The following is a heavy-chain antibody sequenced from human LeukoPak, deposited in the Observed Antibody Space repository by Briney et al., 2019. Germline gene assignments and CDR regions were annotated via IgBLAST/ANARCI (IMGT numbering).Heavy chain of an antibody. CDR3: ARIPDILTDFDY. Sequence: ASVKVSCKASGYTFTGYYMHWVRQAPGQGLEWMGWINPNSGGTNYAQKFQGRVTMTRDTSISTAYMDLSRLRSDDTAAYYCARIPDILTDFDYWGQGTLVTVSS. CDR2: INPNSGGT. J-gene: IGHJ4*02. CDR1: GYTFTGYY. V-gene: IGHV1-2*02. D-gene: IGHD3-9*01.